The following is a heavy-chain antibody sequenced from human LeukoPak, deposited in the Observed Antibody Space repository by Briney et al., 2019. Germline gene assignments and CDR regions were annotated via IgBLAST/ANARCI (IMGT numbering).Heavy chain of an antibody. Sequence: GSLRLSCAASGFTFSSYAMSWVRPAPGKGLEWVSAISGSGGSTYYADSVKCRFTICRDNYKNTLSLQMNSLRAEDPAVYYCAKGSVTSTGSYYYYYYGMDVWGQGATVTVSS. J-gene: IGHJ6*02. CDR1: GFTFSSYA. D-gene: IGHD4-17*01. V-gene: IGHV3-23*01. CDR3: AKGSVTSTGSYYYYYYGMDV. CDR2: ISGSGGST.